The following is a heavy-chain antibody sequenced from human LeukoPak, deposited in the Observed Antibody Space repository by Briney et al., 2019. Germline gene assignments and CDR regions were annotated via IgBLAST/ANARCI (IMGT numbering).Heavy chain of an antibody. Sequence: GGSLRLSCAASGFTLSSYWMHWVRQAPGKGLVWVSRINGDGSSTPYANSVKGRFTISRDNAKNTLYLQMHSLRADDTAVYYCARGSTSGWPDYFDYWGLGSVVTVSS. CDR3: ARGSTSGWPDYFDY. D-gene: IGHD6-19*01. V-gene: IGHV3-74*01. J-gene: IGHJ4*02. CDR1: GFTLSSYW. CDR2: INGDGSST.